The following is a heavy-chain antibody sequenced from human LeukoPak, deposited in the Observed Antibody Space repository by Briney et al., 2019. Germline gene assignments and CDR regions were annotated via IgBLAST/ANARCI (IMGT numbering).Heavy chain of an antibody. CDR2: INPNSGGT. V-gene: IGHV1-2*06. Sequence: ASVKVSCKASGYTFTGYYMHWVRQAPGQGLEWMGRINPNSGGTNYAQKFQGRVTMTRNTSISTAYMELSSLRSEDTAVYYCARDPQYGGNSPWGQGTLVTVSS. CDR1: GYTFTGYY. D-gene: IGHD4-23*01. CDR3: ARDPQYGGNSP. J-gene: IGHJ4*02.